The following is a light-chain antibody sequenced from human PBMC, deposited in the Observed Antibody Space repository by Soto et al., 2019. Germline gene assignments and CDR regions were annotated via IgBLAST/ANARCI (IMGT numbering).Light chain of an antibody. J-gene: IGLJ2*01. V-gene: IGLV1-40*01. CDR1: SSNIGAGYD. CDR2: GNS. Sequence: QSVLTQPPSVSGAPGQTVTISCTGSSSNIGAGYDVHWYQPHTGPAPKLLIYGNSNRPAGVADRCSCSKSGTSASLAITGLQAEDDEDYYCHDYDSSLTVVFGGGTKVTVL. CDR3: HDYDSSLTVV.